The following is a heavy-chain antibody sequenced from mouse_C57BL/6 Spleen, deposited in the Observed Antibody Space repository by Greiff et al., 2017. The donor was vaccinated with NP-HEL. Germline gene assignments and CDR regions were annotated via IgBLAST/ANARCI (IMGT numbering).Heavy chain of an antibody. D-gene: IGHD4-1*02. Sequence: DVKLVESGPGLVKPSQSLSLTCSVTGYSITSGYYWNWIRQFPGNKLEWMGYISYDGSNNYNPSLKNRISITRDTSKNQFFLKLNSVTTEDTATYYCARDLQLGRVHAMDYWGQGTSVTVSS. CDR2: ISYDGSN. J-gene: IGHJ4*01. CDR3: ARDLQLGRVHAMDY. V-gene: IGHV3-6*01. CDR1: GYSITSGYY.